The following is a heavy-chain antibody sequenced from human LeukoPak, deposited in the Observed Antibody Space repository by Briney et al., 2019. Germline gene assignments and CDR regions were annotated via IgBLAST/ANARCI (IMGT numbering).Heavy chain of an antibody. CDR2: IIPIFGTA. Sequence: GASVKVSCKASGGTFSSYAISWVRQAPGQGLEWMGGIIPIFGTANYAQKFQGRVTITADESTSTAYMELSSLRSEDTAVYYCARVDLGYVRGEEEDDAFDIWGQGTMVTVSS. CDR3: ARVDLGYVRGEEEDDAFDI. CDR1: GGTFSSYA. D-gene: IGHD3-10*02. V-gene: IGHV1-69*13. J-gene: IGHJ3*02.